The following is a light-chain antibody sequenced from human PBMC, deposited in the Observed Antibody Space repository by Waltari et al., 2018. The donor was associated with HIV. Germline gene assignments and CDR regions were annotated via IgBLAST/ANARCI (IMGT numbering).Light chain of an antibody. CDR2: DVS. CDR3: SSYTTSSSWV. Sequence: QSALTQPASVSGSPGQSITISCTGTSSDVGDYNYVSWYQQHPGRAPKVMIYDVSKRPSGVSNRVSGSKSGNTASLTISGLQAEDEADYYCSSYTTSSSWVFGGGTKVTVL. V-gene: IGLV2-14*01. J-gene: IGLJ3*02. CDR1: SSDVGDYNY.